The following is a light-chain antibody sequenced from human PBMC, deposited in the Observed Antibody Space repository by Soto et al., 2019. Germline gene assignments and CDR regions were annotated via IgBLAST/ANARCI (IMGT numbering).Light chain of an antibody. J-gene: IGLJ2*01. CDR2: DVS. Sequence: QSALTQPASVSGSPGQSITISCTGTSSDVGGYNYVSWYQQHPGKAPKLMIYDVSKRPSGVPNRFSGSKSGSTAALAISGAPPEDEADYYCSSYASSSTVVFGGGTKLTAL. CDR3: SSYASSSTVV. CDR1: SSDVGGYNY. V-gene: IGLV2-14*01.